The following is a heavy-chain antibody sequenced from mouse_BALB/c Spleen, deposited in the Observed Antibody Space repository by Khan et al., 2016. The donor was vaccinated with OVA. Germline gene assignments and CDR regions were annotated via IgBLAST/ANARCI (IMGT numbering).Heavy chain of an antibody. CDR1: GYTFTSYW. CDR3: ARSNYYGSGLYAMDY. D-gene: IGHD1-1*01. V-gene: IGHV1S41*01. CDR2: IAPGSGST. J-gene: IGHJ4*01. Sequence: DLVKPGASVKLSCRASGYTFTSYWINWIKQRPGQGLEWVGRIAPGSGSTSYNEKFKGKAILTVDTSSSTAYIQFSSLSSEDSAVCYCARSNYYGSGLYAMDYWGQGTSVTVSS.